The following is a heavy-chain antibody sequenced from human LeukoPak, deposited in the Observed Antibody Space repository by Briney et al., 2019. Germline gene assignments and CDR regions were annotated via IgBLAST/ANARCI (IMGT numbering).Heavy chain of an antibody. V-gene: IGHV3-30*02. CDR2: IRYGGSNK. J-gene: IGHJ5*02. D-gene: IGHD2-2*01. Sequence: SGGSLRLSCAASGFTFSSYGMDWVRQAPGKGLEWVACIRYGGSNKYYADSGKGRFTISRDTSKNTLYLQMNSLRAEDTAVYYCAKDGVVPAAMRFDPWGQGTLVTVSS. CDR3: AKDGVVPAAMRFDP. CDR1: GFTFSSYG.